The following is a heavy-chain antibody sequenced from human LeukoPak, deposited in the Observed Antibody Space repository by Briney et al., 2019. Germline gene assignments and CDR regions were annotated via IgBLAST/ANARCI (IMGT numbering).Heavy chain of an antibody. D-gene: IGHD2-15*01. CDR1: GFTFSSYS. J-gene: IGHJ4*02. Sequence: PGGSLRLSCAASGFTFSSYSMNWVRQAPGEGLEWVSSISSSSSYIYYADSVKGRFTISRDNAKNSLYLQMNSLRAEDTAVYYCARAEDIVVVVAATPGDYWGQGTLVTVSS. V-gene: IGHV3-21*01. CDR2: ISSSSSYI. CDR3: ARAEDIVVVVAATPGDY.